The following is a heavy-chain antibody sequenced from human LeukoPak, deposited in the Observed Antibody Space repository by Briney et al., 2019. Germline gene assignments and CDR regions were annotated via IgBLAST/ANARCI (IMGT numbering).Heavy chain of an antibody. J-gene: IGHJ6*03. CDR3: ARDSGIVVANYYMDV. D-gene: IGHD2-21*01. Sequence: ASVKVSCKASGYTFTSYAMNWVRQAPGQGLEWMGIINPSGGSTSYAQKFQGSVTMTRDMSTSTVYMELSSLRSEDTAVYYCARDSGIVVANYYMDVWGKGTTVTVSS. CDR2: INPSGGST. CDR1: GYTFTSYA. V-gene: IGHV1-46*01.